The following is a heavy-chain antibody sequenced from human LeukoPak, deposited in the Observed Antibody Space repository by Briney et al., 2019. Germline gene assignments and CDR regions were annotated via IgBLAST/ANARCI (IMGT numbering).Heavy chain of an antibody. J-gene: IGHJ4*02. CDR2: ISSSGSTI. Sequence: PGRSLRLSCAASGFTFSSYGMHWVRQAPGKGLEWVSYISSSGSTIYYADSVKGRFTISRDNAKNSLYLQMNSLRAEDTAAYYCARGKDTALYWGQGTLVTVSS. V-gene: IGHV3-48*04. D-gene: IGHD5-18*01. CDR3: ARGKDTALY. CDR1: GFTFSSYG.